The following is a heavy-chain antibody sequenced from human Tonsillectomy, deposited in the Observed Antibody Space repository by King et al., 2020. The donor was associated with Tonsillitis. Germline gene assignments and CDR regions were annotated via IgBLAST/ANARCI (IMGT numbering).Heavy chain of an antibody. J-gene: IGHJ2*01. Sequence: VQLVESGGGLVKPGGSLRLSCAASGFPFSNAWMSWVRQAPGKGLEWVGRMKSKTDGGTTDHAAPVKGRFTIPRDDSKNTLYLQMNSLKTEDTAVYYCPTRVMAIDYWYFDLWGRGTLVTVSS. V-gene: IGHV3-15*01. CDR2: MKSKTDGGTT. CDR1: GFPFSNAW. CDR3: PTRVMAIDYWYFDL. D-gene: IGHD5-24*01.